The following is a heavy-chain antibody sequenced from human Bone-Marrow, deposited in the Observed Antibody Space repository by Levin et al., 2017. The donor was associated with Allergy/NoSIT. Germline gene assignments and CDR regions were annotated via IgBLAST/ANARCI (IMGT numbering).Heavy chain of an antibody. D-gene: IGHD3-9*01. Sequence: ASVKVSCKASGYTFTSYFIHWVRQAPGQGLEWMGIINSGGGRTNFAQRFQDRLTVTRDTSTSTVYMELRGLRSDETAVYYCARDPRYDILTGANAFDVWGQGTVVNVSS. J-gene: IGHJ3*01. CDR1: GYTFTSYF. CDR3: ARDPRYDILTGANAFDV. V-gene: IGHV1-46*01. CDR2: INSGGGRT.